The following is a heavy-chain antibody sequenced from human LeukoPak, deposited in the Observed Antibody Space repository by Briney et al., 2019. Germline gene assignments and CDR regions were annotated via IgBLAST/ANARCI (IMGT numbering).Heavy chain of an antibody. V-gene: IGHV1-2*02. CDR2: INPNSGGT. J-gene: IGHJ6*03. CDR1: GYTFTGYY. CDR3: AREATGVSYYYCYMDV. Sequence: ASVKVSCKASGYTFTGYYMHWVRQAPGQGLEWMGWINPNSGGTNYAQKFQGRVTMTRDTSISTAYMELSRLRSDDTAVYYCAREATGVSYYYCYMDVWGKGTTVTVSS. D-gene: IGHD2-8*01.